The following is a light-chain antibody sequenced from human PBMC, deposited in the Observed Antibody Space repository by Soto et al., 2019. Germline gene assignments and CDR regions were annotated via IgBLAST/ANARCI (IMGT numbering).Light chain of an antibody. V-gene: IGKV3-20*01. CDR2: GAT. J-gene: IGKJ3*01. Sequence: EIVLTQSPGTLSLSPGERATLSCRASQSVSSNYLAWYQQKPGQAPRLLIYGATRRATGIPDRFSGSVSGTDFTLTIIILEPEDFAVYICQQYGRSPIFTFGPGTKVDI. CDR1: QSVSSNY. CDR3: QQYGRSPIFT.